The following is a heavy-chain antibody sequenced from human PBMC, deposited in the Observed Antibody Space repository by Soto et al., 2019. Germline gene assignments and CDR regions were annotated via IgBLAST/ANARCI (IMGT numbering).Heavy chain of an antibody. D-gene: IGHD3-16*02. CDR3: ARMYYDYIWGSYRNTHFDY. J-gene: IGHJ4*02. V-gene: IGHV4-59*01. CDR1: GGSISSYY. CDR2: IYYSGST. Sequence: SETLSLTCTVSGGSISSYYWSWIRQPPGKGLEWIGYIYYSGSTNYNPSLKSRVTISVDTSKNQFSLKLSSVTAADTAVYYCARMYYDYIWGSYRNTHFDYWGQGTLVTVSS.